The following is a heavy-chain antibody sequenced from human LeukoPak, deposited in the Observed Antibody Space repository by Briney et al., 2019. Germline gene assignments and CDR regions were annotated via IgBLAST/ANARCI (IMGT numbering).Heavy chain of an antibody. CDR3: AVPPMKATVTTSYYYYYMDV. CDR1: GYIFTSYG. D-gene: IGHD4-17*01. Sequence: ASVKVSCKASGYIFTSYGISWMRQAPGQGLEWMGWISGYNGHTKYAQKVQARVTMTTDTSTSTAYMELRSLRSDDTAVYYCAVPPMKATVTTSYYYYYMDVWGKGTTVTVSS. CDR2: ISGYNGHT. V-gene: IGHV1-18*01. J-gene: IGHJ6*03.